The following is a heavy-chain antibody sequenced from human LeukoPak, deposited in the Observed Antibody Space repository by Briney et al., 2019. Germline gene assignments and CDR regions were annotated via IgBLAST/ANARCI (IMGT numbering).Heavy chain of an antibody. CDR2: IASDGSST. V-gene: IGHV3-74*01. Sequence: GGSLRLSCAGSGFTFSSYWMNWVRHAPGKGLVWVSRIASDGSSTTYADSVKGRFSISRDNAKNTLYLQMNSLRVEDTAVYYCARGRPHGNDYWGQGTLVTVSS. CDR3: ARGRPHGNDY. J-gene: IGHJ4*02. CDR1: GFTFSSYW. D-gene: IGHD4-23*01.